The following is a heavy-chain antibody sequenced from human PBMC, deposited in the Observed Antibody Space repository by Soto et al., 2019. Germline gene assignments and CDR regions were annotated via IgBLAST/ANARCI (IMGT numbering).Heavy chain of an antibody. Sequence: QVQLQQWGAGLLKPSETLSLTCAVYGGSFSGYYWSWIRQPPGKGLEWIGEINHSGSTNYNPSLKSRVTISVETSKNQFSLKLSSVTAADTAVYYCARGRDSSSWYHNWFDPWGQGTLVTVSS. V-gene: IGHV4-34*01. J-gene: IGHJ5*02. CDR2: INHSGST. CDR3: ARGRDSSSWYHNWFDP. D-gene: IGHD6-13*01. CDR1: GGSFSGYY.